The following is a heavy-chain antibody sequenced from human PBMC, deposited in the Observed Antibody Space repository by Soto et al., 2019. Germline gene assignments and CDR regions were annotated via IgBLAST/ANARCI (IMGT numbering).Heavy chain of an antibody. CDR3: ARGETTYYYDSSGYYPPGRFDP. D-gene: IGHD3-22*01. CDR2: VSSSGSTI. CDR1: GFTFSDYY. Sequence: PGGSLRLSCAASGFTFSDYYMSWIRQAPGKGLEWVSYVSSSGSTIYYADSVKGRFTISRDNAKNSLYLQMNSLRAEDTAVYYCARGETTYYYDSSGYYPPGRFDPWGQGTLVTVSS. J-gene: IGHJ5*02. V-gene: IGHV3-11*01.